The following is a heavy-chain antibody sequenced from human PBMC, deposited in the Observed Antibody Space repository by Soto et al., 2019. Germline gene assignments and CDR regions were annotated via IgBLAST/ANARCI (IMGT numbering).Heavy chain of an antibody. V-gene: IGHV3-48*02. CDR1: GFTFSSYS. D-gene: IGHD1-26*01. J-gene: IGHJ4*02. Sequence: EVQLVESGGGLVQPGGSLRLSCVASGFTFSSYSMNWVRQAPGKGLAWVSYISSKSRFIHYADSVKGRFTISRDNAKNSLYRQMNSLRDEDTAVYYCARDFAWAFDYWGQGTLLTVSP. CDR3: ARDFAWAFDY. CDR2: ISSKSRFI.